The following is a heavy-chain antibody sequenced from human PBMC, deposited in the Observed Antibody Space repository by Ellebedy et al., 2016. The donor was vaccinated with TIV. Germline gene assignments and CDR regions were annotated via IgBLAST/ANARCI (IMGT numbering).Heavy chain of an antibody. V-gene: IGHV1-18*01. D-gene: IGHD2-15*01. Sequence: ASVKVSXXAFGYTFINYGIIWVRQAPGQGLEWMGRISTYDDNTNYAQKFQGRVRMTTDTSTTTAYMELRSLRSDDTAVYYCARGMFYDIVKGTLRGIYGLDHWGQGTQVTVSS. CDR1: GYTFINYG. CDR3: ARGMFYDIVKGTLRGIYGLDH. J-gene: IGHJ4*02. CDR2: ISTYDDNT.